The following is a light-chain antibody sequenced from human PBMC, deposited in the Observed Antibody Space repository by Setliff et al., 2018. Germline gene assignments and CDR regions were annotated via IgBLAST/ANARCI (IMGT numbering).Light chain of an antibody. V-gene: IGLV2-14*03. CDR2: DVS. Sequence: QSALTQPASVSGSPGQSITISCSGTSNDVGSYDFASWYQQHPGKAPKLIIYDVSNRPSGVSDRFSGSKAGNTASLTISGLQAGDEADYCCSSYTSSSTYVFGTGTKGTVL. CDR1: SNDVGSYDF. CDR3: SSYTSSSTYV. J-gene: IGLJ1*01.